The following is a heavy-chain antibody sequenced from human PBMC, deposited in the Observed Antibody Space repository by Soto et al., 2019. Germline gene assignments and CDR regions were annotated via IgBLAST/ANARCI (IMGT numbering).Heavy chain of an antibody. CDR3: AREYSLAVLAPGY. J-gene: IGHJ4*02. V-gene: IGHV1-18*01. CDR2: ISAYNGNT. Sequence: ASVKVSCKASGYTFASYAISWMRQAPGQGLEWMGWISAYNGNTNYAQKLQGRVTMTTDTSTSTAYMELSSLRPEDTAVYYCAREYSLAVLAPGYWGQGTLVTVSS. CDR1: GYTFASYA. D-gene: IGHD5-18*01.